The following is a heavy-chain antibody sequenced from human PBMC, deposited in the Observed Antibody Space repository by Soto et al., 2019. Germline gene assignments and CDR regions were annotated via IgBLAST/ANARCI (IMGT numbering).Heavy chain of an antibody. V-gene: IGHV3-73*02. D-gene: IGHD6-19*01. CDR2: IRSKANSYAT. J-gene: IGHJ4*02. CDR1: GFTFSGSA. CDR3: TRLGSGWNE. Sequence: EVQLVESGGGLVQPGGSLKLSCAASGFTFSGSAMHWVRRASGKGLEWVGRIRSKANSYATAYAASVKGRFTISRDDSKNTAYLQMNSLKTEDTAVYYCTRLGSGWNEWGQGTLVTVSS.